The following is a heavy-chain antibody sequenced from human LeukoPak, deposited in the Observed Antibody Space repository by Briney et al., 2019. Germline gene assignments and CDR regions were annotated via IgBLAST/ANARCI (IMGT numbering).Heavy chain of an antibody. CDR1: GFTFSDYG. CDR2: IRYDGSNK. CDR3: ARYYDSSGYYGRHDY. Sequence: GGSLRLSCAASGFTFSDYGMHWVRQAPGKGLEWVAIIRYDGSNKYHADSVKGRFTISRDNSKNTLYLQMNSLRAEDTAIYYCARYYDSSGYYGRHDYWGQGTLVTVSS. D-gene: IGHD3-22*01. V-gene: IGHV3-33*01. J-gene: IGHJ4*02.